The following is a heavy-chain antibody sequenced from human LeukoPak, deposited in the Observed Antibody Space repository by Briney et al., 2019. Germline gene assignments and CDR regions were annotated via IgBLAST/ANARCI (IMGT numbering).Heavy chain of an antibody. CDR2: INPNSGGT. CDR3: ATQTSSSSGHY. V-gene: IGHV1-2*04. J-gene: IGHJ4*02. D-gene: IGHD6-6*01. Sequence: GASVKVSCKASGYTFTGYYMHWVRQAPGQGLEWMGWINPNSGGTNYAQKFQGWVTMTRDTSISTAYMELSSLRSEDTAVYYCATQTSSSSGHYWGQGTLVTVSS. CDR1: GYTFTGYY.